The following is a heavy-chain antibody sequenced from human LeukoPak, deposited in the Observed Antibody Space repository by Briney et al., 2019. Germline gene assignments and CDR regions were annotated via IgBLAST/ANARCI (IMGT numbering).Heavy chain of an antibody. J-gene: IGHJ3*01. CDR1: GLPFSNAW. Sequence: GGSLRLSCAASGLPFSNAWMSWVRQAPGKGLEWVGRIKGKIDGGTKDHAAPVKGRFTISRDDSKNTLYLQMNSLKTEDTAVYYCTTVGLYDILTGHYHDSFDRWGQGTMVTVSS. D-gene: IGHD3-9*01. CDR2: IKGKIDGGTK. CDR3: TTVGLYDILTGHYHDSFDR. V-gene: IGHV3-15*01.